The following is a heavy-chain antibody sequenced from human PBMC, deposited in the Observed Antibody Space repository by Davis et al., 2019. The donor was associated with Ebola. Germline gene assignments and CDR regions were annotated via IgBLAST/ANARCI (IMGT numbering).Heavy chain of an antibody. CDR1: GFTFTGFW. J-gene: IGHJ6*04. Sequence: GESLKISCAASGFTFTGFWMSWVRQAPGKGLEWVANIKQDGSEKYYVNSVKGRFIISRDNAKNSLYLQMNSLRAEDTAVYYCAKGSVTIFGVAPDYYGMDVWGKGTTVTVSS. V-gene: IGHV3-7*01. CDR3: AKGSVTIFGVAPDYYGMDV. D-gene: IGHD3-3*01. CDR2: IKQDGSEK.